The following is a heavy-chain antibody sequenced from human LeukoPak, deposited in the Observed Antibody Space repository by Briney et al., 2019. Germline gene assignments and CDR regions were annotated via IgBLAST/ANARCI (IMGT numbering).Heavy chain of an antibody. J-gene: IGHJ4*02. Sequence: PSETLSLTCAVYGGSFSGYYWSWIRQPPGKGLEWIGEINHSGSTNYNPSLKSRVTISVDTSKNQFSLKLSSVTAADTAVYYRARGGIVVVPAASYYFDYWGQGTLVTVSS. CDR2: INHSGST. CDR3: ARGGIVVVPAASYYFDY. D-gene: IGHD2-2*01. V-gene: IGHV4-34*01. CDR1: GGSFSGYY.